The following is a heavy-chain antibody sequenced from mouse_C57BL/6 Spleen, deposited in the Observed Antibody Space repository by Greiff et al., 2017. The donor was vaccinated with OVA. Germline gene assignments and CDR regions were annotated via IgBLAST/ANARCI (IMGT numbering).Heavy chain of an antibody. V-gene: IGHV5-4*01. D-gene: IGHD4-1*01. Sequence: DVHLVESGGGLVKPGGSLKLSCAASGFTFSSYAMSWVRQTPEKRLEWVATISDGGSYTYYPDNVKGRFTISRDNAKNNLYLQMSHLKSEDTAMYYCARDVGRGEYYFDYWGQGTTLTVSS. J-gene: IGHJ2*01. CDR1: GFTFSSYA. CDR2: ISDGGSYT. CDR3: ARDVGRGEYYFDY.